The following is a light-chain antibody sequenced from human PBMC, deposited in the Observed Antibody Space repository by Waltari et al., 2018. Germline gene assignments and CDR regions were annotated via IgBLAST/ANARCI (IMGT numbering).Light chain of an antibody. Sequence: ETVMTQSPATLSVSPGERATLSCRASQSVSINLAWYQQKPGQAPRLLIYGASTRANGIPARFSGSGSGTEFTLTIGSLQSEDFVVYYCQQYNNWPPYTFGQGTKLEIK. CDR3: QQYNNWPPYT. J-gene: IGKJ2*01. V-gene: IGKV3-15*01. CDR1: QSVSIN. CDR2: GAS.